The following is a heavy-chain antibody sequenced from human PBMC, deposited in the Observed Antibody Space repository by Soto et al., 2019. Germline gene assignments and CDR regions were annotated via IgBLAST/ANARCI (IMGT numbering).Heavy chain of an antibody. Sequence: GGSLRLSCAASGFTFSSYAMSWVRQAPGKGLEWVSAISGSGGSTYYADSVKGRFTISRDNSKNTLYLQMNSLRVEDTAVYYCAKDWPILWFGEPDPWGQGTLVTVSS. CDR1: GFTFSSYA. CDR2: ISGSGGST. CDR3: AKDWPILWFGEPDP. J-gene: IGHJ5*02. D-gene: IGHD3-10*01. V-gene: IGHV3-23*01.